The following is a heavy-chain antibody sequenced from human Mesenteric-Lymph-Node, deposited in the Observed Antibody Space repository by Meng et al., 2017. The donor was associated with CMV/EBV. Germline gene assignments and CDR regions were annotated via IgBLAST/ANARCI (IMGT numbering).Heavy chain of an antibody. CDR1: GFTFSSYW. D-gene: IGHD3-16*01. CDR3: ARGGGWAYYYYGMDV. Sequence: GSLKISCSASGFTFSSYWMHWVRQAPGKGLVWVSRINSDGSSTSHADSVKGRFTISRDNAKNTLYLQMNSLRAEDTAVYYCARGGGWAYYYYGMDVWGQGTTVTVSS. V-gene: IGHV3-74*01. CDR2: INSDGSST. J-gene: IGHJ6*02.